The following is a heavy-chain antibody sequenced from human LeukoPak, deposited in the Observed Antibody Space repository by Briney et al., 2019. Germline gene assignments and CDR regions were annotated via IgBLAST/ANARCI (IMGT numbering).Heavy chain of an antibody. V-gene: IGHV3-23*01. Sequence: GGSLRLSCAASGFTFTNYAMSWVRQAPGKGLEWVSGISGGGGSTYYADSVKGRLTISKDNSKNTLYLQMNSLRAEDTAVYYCASGNSNYDWYFDLWGRGTLVTVSS. CDR2: ISGGGGST. D-gene: IGHD4-11*01. CDR3: ASGNSNYDWYFDL. J-gene: IGHJ2*01. CDR1: GFTFTNYA.